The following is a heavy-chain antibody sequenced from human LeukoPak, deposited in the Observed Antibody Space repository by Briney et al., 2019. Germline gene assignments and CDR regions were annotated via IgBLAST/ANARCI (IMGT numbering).Heavy chain of an antibody. D-gene: IGHD3-16*01. J-gene: IGHJ4*02. V-gene: IGHV3-74*01. CDR2: ISGDGRDT. CDR1: GFIFSNYW. Sequence: GGSLRLSCAASGFIFSNYWMHWVRQAPGKGPVWVSHISGDGRDTSYADSVKGRFTISRDNSKNTLYLQMNSLRAEDTAVYYCAKKLITAGGIDYWGQGTLVTVSS. CDR3: AKKLITAGGIDY.